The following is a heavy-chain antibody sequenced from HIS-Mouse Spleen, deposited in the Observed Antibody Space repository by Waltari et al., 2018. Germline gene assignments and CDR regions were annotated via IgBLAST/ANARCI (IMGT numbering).Heavy chain of an antibody. CDR2: ISYDGSNK. CDR1: GFPFRSYG. CDR3: AKDRGSPLYFDY. Sequence: QVQLVESGGGVVQPGRSLRLSCSASGFPFRSYGMHWVRQAPGKGLEWVAVISYDGSNKYYADSVKGRFTISRDNSKNTLYLQMNSLRAEDTAVYYCAKDRGSPLYFDYWGQGTLVTVSS. D-gene: IGHD1-26*01. V-gene: IGHV3-30*18. J-gene: IGHJ4*02.